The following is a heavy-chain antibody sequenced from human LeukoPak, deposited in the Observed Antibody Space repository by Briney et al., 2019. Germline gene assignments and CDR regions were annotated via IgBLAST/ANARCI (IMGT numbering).Heavy chain of an antibody. CDR1: GGSISSYY. Sequence: SSETLSLTCTVSGGSISSYYWSWLRQPPGKGLEWIGYIYYSGSTNYNPSLKSRVTISVDTAKNQFSLKLSSVTAADTVVYYCARLYYYDSRLAFDIWGQGTMVTVSS. CDR2: IYYSGST. V-gene: IGHV4-59*01. D-gene: IGHD3-22*01. J-gene: IGHJ3*02. CDR3: ARLYYYDSRLAFDI.